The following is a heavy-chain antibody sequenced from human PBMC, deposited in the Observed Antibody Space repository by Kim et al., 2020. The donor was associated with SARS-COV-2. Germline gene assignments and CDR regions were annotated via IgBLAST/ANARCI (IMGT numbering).Heavy chain of an antibody. Sequence: TYAQKFQGRDTITADESTSTAYMGLSSLRSEDTAVYYCARGIAVAGPFDYWGQGTLVTVSS. D-gene: IGHD6-19*01. V-gene: IGHV1-69*01. CDR3: ARGIAVAGPFDY. J-gene: IGHJ4*02.